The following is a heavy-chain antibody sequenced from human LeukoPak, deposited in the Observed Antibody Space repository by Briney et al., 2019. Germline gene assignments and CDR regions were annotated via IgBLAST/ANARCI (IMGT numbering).Heavy chain of an antibody. Sequence: NTSETLSLTCTVSGGSISSSSYYWGWIRQPPGKGLEWIGHIRDSGSTNYNPSLKSRVTISVDTSKNQFSLKLSSVTAADTAIYYCARGRRDSSGYYEINDCWGQGILVTVSS. J-gene: IGHJ4*02. CDR3: ARGRRDSSGYYEINDC. V-gene: IGHV4-61*05. CDR1: GGSISSSSYY. CDR2: IRDSGST. D-gene: IGHD3-22*01.